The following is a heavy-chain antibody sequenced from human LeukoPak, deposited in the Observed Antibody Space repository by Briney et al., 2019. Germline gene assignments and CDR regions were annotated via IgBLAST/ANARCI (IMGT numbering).Heavy chain of an antibody. Sequence: SETLSLTCTVSGGSISSYYGSWVRQPPGKGLEWVGYIYYSGSTNYNPSLKSRVTISVDARNTLFSQKLSSAPAADTSVYYCAKEGWGVVTPWFAAFDIWCQGTMVTVSS. D-gene: IGHD4-23*01. V-gene: IGHV4-59*01. CDR2: IYYSGST. CDR3: AKEGWGVVTPWFAAFDI. CDR1: GGSISSYY. J-gene: IGHJ3*02.